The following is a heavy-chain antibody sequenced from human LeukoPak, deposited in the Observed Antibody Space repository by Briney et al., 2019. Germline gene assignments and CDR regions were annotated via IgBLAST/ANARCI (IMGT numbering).Heavy chain of an antibody. Sequence: ASVKVSCKASGYTFTSYYMHWVRQAPGQGLEWMGWINTNTGNPTYAQGFTGRFVFSLDTSVSTAYLQISSLKAEDTAVYYCARGSPVDLFDYWGQGTLVTVSS. V-gene: IGHV7-4-1*02. J-gene: IGHJ4*02. CDR1: GYTFTSYY. CDR2: INTNTGNP. D-gene: IGHD1-26*01. CDR3: ARGSPVDLFDY.